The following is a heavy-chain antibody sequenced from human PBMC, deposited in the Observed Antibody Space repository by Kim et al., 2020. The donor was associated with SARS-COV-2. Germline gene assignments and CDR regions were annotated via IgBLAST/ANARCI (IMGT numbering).Heavy chain of an antibody. CDR2: ITSSGYI. CDR3: LRDRQGPYDAPAY. J-gene: IGHJ4*02. D-gene: IGHD5-12*01. Sequence: GGSLRLSCAASGFTFSDYNMNWVRQTPGTGLEWVSSITSSGYIYYRDSVKGRFTISRDNPKNSLFLQMNSLRAENTAGNYVLRDRQGPYDAPAYWGQGTL. CDR1: GFTFSDYN. V-gene: IGHV3-21*01.